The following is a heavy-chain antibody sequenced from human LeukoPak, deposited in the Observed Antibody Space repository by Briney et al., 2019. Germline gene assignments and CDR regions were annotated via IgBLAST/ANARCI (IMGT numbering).Heavy chain of an antibody. V-gene: IGHV1-2*04. CDR3: ARARWSYYDSSGYFDY. CDR1: GYTFTGYY. CDR2: INPNSGGT. J-gene: IGHJ4*02. Sequence: ASVKVSCKASGYTFTGYYMHWVRQAPGQGLEWMGWINPNSGGTNYAQKFQGWVTMTRDTSISTAYMELSRLRSDDTAVYYCARARWSYYDSSGYFDYWGQGTLVTVSS. D-gene: IGHD3-22*01.